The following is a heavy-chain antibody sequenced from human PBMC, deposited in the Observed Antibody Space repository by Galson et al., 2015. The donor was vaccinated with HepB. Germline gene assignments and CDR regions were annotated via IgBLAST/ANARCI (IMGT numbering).Heavy chain of an antibody. J-gene: IGHJ3*02. Sequence: SLRLSCAASGFTFTDYAIHWVRQAPGKGLEWVAVISYDGTNKFYADSVKGRFTISRDNSKNTVYLQMSSLRPEDTAMYYCARRIAWGGWTGDDAFDIWGQGAMVTGSS. CDR2: ISYDGTNK. CDR3: ARRIAWGGWTGDDAFDI. V-gene: IGHV3-30*04. CDR1: GFTFTDYA. D-gene: IGHD6-19*01.